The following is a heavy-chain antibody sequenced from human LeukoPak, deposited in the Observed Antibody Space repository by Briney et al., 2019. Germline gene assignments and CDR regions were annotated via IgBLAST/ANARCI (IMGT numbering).Heavy chain of an antibody. V-gene: IGHV4-39*01. J-gene: IGHJ6*03. Sequence: SETLSLTCIVSGDSISTNIYYWGWIRQPPGKGLEWIGTSFNGGNTYYNPSLKSRVTIPIDASKNQFSLTLTSVTAEDTAVYYCAATSGYRIYYYYYVDVWGPGTTVTVSS. CDR3: AATSGYRIYYYYYVDV. D-gene: IGHD3-3*01. CDR2: SFNGGNT. CDR1: GDSISTNIYY.